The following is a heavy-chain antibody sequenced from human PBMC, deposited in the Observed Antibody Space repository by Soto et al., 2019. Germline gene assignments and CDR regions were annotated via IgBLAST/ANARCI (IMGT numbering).Heavy chain of an antibody. CDR1: GFTFSDYY. CDR3: ARADHYDTSGYWK. Sequence: QVQLVESGGGLVKLGGSLRLSCAASGFTFSDYYMSWIRQAPGKGLEWVSYITSSSSYTIYADSVRGRFTISRDNAKNSPFLQMNSLRAEDTAVYYCARADHYDTSGYWKWGQGTLVTVSS. CDR2: ITSSSSYT. D-gene: IGHD3-22*01. J-gene: IGHJ4*02. V-gene: IGHV3-11*05.